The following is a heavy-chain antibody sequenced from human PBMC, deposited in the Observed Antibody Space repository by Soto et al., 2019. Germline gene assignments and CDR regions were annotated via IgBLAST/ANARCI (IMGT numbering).Heavy chain of an antibody. CDR2: INHSGST. J-gene: IGHJ6*02. D-gene: IGHD3-10*01. Sequence: SETLSLTCAVYGGSFSGYYWSWIRQPPGRGLEWIGEINHSGSTNYNPSLKSRVTISVDTSKNQFSLKLSSVTAADTAVYYCARGPRLLWFGESARAYGMDVWGQGTTVTVSS. CDR3: ARGPRLLWFGESARAYGMDV. CDR1: GGSFSGYY. V-gene: IGHV4-34*01.